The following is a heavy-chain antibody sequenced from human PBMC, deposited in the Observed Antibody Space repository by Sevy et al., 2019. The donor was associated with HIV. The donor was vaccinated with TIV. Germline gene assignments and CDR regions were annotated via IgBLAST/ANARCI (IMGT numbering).Heavy chain of an antibody. V-gene: IGHV3-7*01. CDR2: INKDGSRE. J-gene: IGHJ4*02. CDR1: GFPFYGAW. D-gene: IGHD3-3*01. Sequence: GGSLRLSCEASGFPFYGAWMSWVRQAPGKGLEGVAKINKDGSRENFVASVKGRFTISRDNAKNELYLHMNSLRAEDTAVYYCAREDYWRFDYWGQGTLVTVSS. CDR3: AREDYWRFDY.